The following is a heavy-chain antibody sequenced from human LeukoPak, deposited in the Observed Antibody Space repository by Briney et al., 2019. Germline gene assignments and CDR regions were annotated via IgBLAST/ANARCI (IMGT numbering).Heavy chain of an antibody. J-gene: IGHJ4*02. CDR2: ISYDGSNK. D-gene: IGHD3-10*01. V-gene: IGHV3-30*01. Sequence: GRSLRLSCAASGFTFSSYAMHWVRQAPGKGLEWVAVISYDGSNKYYADSVKGRFTISRDNSKNTLYLQMNSLRAEDTAVYYCAKRGVVIRLILVGFHKEAYYFDSWGQGALVTVSS. CDR1: GFTFSSYA. CDR3: AKRGVVIRLILVGFHKEAYYFDS.